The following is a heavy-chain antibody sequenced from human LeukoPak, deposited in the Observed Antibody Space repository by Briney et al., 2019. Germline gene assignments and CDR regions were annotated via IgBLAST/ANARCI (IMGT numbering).Heavy chain of an antibody. CDR3: ARVHLGAAAAPRPEYFQH. Sequence: GGSLRLSCAASGFTFSSYSMNWVRQAPGKGLEWVSYISSSSSTIYYADSVKGRFTISRDNAKNSLYLQMNSLRAEDTAVYYCARVHLGAAAAPRPEYFQHWGQGTLVTVSS. CDR1: GFTFSSYS. J-gene: IGHJ1*01. V-gene: IGHV3-48*04. D-gene: IGHD6-13*01. CDR2: ISSSSSTI.